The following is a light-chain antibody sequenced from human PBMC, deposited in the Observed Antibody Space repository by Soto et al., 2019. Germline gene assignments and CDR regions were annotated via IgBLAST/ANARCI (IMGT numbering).Light chain of an antibody. CDR3: SSYTSSSTLVV. CDR2: EVS. V-gene: IGLV2-14*01. CDR1: SSDVGGYNY. Sequence: QSALTQPASVSGSPGQSITISCTGPSSDVGGYNYVSWYQQHPGKAPKLMIYEVSNRTSGVSNRFSGSKAGNTASLTISGLQAEDEADYYCSSYTSSSTLVVFGGGTQLTVL. J-gene: IGLJ2*01.